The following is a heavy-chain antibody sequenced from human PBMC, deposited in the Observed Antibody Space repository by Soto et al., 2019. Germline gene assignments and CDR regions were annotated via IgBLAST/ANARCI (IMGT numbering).Heavy chain of an antibody. J-gene: IGHJ6*02. CDR1: GFPFRSYA. V-gene: IGHV3-23*01. CDR2: ISGSGGST. D-gene: IGHD3-10*01. CDR3: AKEWKYDGSGKKGQRYGRDV. Sequence: GVSLSLSCAASGFPFRSYAMSWVRQAPGKGLEWVSAISGSGGSTYYADSVRGRFAISRDNSMNTVYLQMDSLRAEDTAVYYCAKEWKYDGSGKKGQRYGRDVWGQGTTVTV.